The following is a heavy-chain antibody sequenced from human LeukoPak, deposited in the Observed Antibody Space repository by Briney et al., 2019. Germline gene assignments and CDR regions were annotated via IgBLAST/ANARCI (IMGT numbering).Heavy chain of an antibody. CDR2: ISGSGGST. D-gene: IGHD2-2*01. V-gene: IGHV3-23*01. CDR3: AKGYNCSSTSCLYYYMDV. J-gene: IGHJ6*03. Sequence: PGGSLRLXCAASGFTFSSYAMSWVRQAPGKGLEWVSAISGSGGSTYYADSEKGRFTISRDNSKNTLYLQMNSLRAEDTAVYYCAKGYNCSSTSCLYYYMDVWGKGTTVTVSS. CDR1: GFTFSSYA.